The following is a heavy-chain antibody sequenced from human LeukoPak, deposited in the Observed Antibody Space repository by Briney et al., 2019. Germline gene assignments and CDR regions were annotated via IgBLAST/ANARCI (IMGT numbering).Heavy chain of an antibody. CDR3: ARTYCSGGSCPHDAFDI. CDR2: IIPIFGTA. V-gene: IGHV1-69*06. J-gene: IGHJ3*02. CDR1: GGTFSSYA. Sequence: SVKVSCKASGGTFSSYAISWVRQAPGQGLEWMGGIIPIFGTANYAQKFQRRVTITADKSTSIAYMELSSLRSEDTAVYYCARTYCSGGSCPHDAFDIWGQGTMVTVSS. D-gene: IGHD2-15*01.